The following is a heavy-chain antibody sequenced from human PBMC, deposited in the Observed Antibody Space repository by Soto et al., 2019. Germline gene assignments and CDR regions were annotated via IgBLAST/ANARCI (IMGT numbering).Heavy chain of an antibody. D-gene: IGHD2-15*01. Sequence: QVQLVQSGAEVKKPGASVKVSCKASGYTFTSYGISWVRQAPGQGLEWMGWISAYNGNTNYAQKLQGRVTMTTDTSTSTAYMELRSLRSDDTAVYYCARVYCSGGSCYALRYYYYGMDVWGQGTTVTVSS. CDR1: GYTFTSYG. J-gene: IGHJ6*02. CDR3: ARVYCSGGSCYALRYYYYGMDV. CDR2: ISAYNGNT. V-gene: IGHV1-18*01.